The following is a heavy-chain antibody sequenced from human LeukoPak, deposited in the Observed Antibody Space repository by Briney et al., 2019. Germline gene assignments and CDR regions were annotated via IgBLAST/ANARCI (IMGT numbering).Heavy chain of an antibody. CDR3: ARVNRGTDY. J-gene: IGHJ4*02. D-gene: IGHD7-27*01. CDR2: ISSSSSYI. Sequence: GGSLRLSCAAFELTFSSYSTNSVRQAPGKGLEWVSSISSSSSYIYHADSVKGRFTISRDNAKNSLYLQMNSLRAEDTAVYYCARVNRGTDYWGQGTLVTVSS. CDR1: ELTFSSYS. V-gene: IGHV3-21*01.